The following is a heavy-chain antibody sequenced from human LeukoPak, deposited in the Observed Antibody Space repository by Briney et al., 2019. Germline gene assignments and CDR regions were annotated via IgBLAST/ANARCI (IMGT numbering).Heavy chain of an antibody. D-gene: IGHD4-17*01. Sequence: GGSLGLSCEVSGFTLSFYGMTWVRQAPGKGLEWISYISSGPSATYYADSVQGRFTISRDNAKNSLYLQMNSLRAEDTAVYYCARPTEPGWTTPHAFDIWGQGTVVTVSS. CDR2: ISSGPSAT. CDR1: GFTLSFYG. V-gene: IGHV3-48*01. J-gene: IGHJ3*02. CDR3: ARPTEPGWTTPHAFDI.